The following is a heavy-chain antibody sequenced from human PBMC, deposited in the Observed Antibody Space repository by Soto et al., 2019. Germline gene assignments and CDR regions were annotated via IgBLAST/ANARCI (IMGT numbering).Heavy chain of an antibody. V-gene: IGHV4-39*07. CDR1: GGSISSSSYY. Sequence: SETLSLTCTVSGGSISSSSYYWGWIRQPPGKGLEWIGRIYTSGTTNYNPSLKGRVTMSLDTSKNQFSLKLSSVTAADTAMYYCARGFGSSWYYFDYWGPGTLVTVSS. CDR2: IYTSGTT. J-gene: IGHJ4*02. CDR3: ARGFGSSWYYFDY. D-gene: IGHD6-13*01.